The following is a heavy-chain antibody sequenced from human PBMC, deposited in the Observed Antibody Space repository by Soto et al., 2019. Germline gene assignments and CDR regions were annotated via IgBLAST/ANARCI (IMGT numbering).Heavy chain of an antibody. D-gene: IGHD5-18*01. CDR1: GYIFTNND. J-gene: IGHJ5*02. V-gene: IGHV1-8*01. CDR3: ARMASFGSLNWFDP. CDR2: MNPGSGDT. Sequence: KVSCKASGYIFTNNDVSWVRQATGQGLEWMGWMNPGSGDTGYAQKFQGRVTMTRNISIATAYMELSSLRADDTAIYYCARMASFGSLNWFDPWGQGTLVTVSS.